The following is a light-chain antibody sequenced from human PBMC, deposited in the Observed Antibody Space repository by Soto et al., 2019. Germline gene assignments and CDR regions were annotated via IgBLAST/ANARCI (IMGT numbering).Light chain of an antibody. Sequence: DVLMTHSPLSLPVTLGQPASISCRSSQSLLYSDGNTYLTWFQQRPGQSPRRLIYRVSGRDSGVPDRFSGSGSGNDLTLKISRVEAEDVGVYYCMQGEHWHWPFPKGTKVDIX. CDR1: QSLLYSDGNTY. V-gene: IGKV2-30*01. CDR3: MQGEHWHWP. CDR2: RVS. J-gene: IGKJ1*01.